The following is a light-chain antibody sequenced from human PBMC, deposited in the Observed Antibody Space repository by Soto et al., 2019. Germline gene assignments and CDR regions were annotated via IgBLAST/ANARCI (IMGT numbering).Light chain of an antibody. CDR2: GSS. CDR1: QSVSNNY. CDR3: HPYGTSPPYT. Sequence: EVVLTQSPGTLSLSPGERATLSCRASQSVSNNYFAWYQQKPGQAPRLLIFGSSDRATGIPDRFSGSGSGTAFTLTSSRLEPEDFAVSYRHPYGTSPPYTFGQGTKLEIK. V-gene: IGKV3-20*01. J-gene: IGKJ2*01.